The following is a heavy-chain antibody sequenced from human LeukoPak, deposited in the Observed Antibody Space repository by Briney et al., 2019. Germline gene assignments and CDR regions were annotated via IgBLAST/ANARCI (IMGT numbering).Heavy chain of an antibody. J-gene: IGHJ6*02. D-gene: IGHD5-18*01. V-gene: IGHV3-74*01. CDR3: ARDAVDTANAV. CDR1: GFTFTTYW. Sequence: GSLRLSCAASGFTFTTYWMHWVRQAPGKGLVWVSHINSDGSITSYADSVKGRFTISRDNAKNTLYLQMNSLRAEDTAVYYCARDAVDTANAVWGQGTTVTVFS. CDR2: INSDGSIT.